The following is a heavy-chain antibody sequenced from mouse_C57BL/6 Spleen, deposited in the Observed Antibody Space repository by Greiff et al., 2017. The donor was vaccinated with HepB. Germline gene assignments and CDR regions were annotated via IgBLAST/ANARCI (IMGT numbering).Heavy chain of an antibody. CDR3: AKLITTENWYFDV. CDR1: GFTFSDYG. Sequence: EVKVEESGGGLVKPGGSLKLSCAASGFTFSDYGMHWVRQAPEKGLEWVAYISSGSSTIYYADTVKGRFTISRDNAKNTLFLQMTSLRSEDTAMYYCAKLITTENWYFDVWGTGTTVTVSS. J-gene: IGHJ1*03. D-gene: IGHD1-1*01. CDR2: ISSGSSTI. V-gene: IGHV5-17*01.